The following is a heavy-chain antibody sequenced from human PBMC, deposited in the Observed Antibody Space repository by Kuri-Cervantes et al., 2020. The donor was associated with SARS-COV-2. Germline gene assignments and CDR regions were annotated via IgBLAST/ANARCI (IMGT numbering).Heavy chain of an antibody. V-gene: IGHV3-74*01. D-gene: IGHD6-13*01. CDR1: GFTFSSYE. J-gene: IGHJ4*02. CDR3: AADGAGIAAAGTSN. CDR2: INSDGRDT. Sequence: GGSLRLSCAASGFTFSSYEMNWVRQAPGKGLVWVARINSDGRDTAYADAVKGRFTISRDNAKNTLYLQMNSLRAEDTAVYYCAADGAGIAAAGTSNWGQGTLVTVSS.